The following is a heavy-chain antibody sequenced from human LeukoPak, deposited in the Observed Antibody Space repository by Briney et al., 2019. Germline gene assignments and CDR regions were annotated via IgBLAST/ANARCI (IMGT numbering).Heavy chain of an antibody. V-gene: IGHV4-4*07. D-gene: IGHD6-6*01. Sequence: SETLSLTCTISGGSISSYYWSWIRQPAGKGLEWIGRIYTSGSTNYNPSLKSRVTMSVDTSKNQFSLKLSSVTAADTAVYYCARGYSSSSGGYCFDYWGQGTLVTVSS. J-gene: IGHJ4*02. CDR1: GGSISSYY. CDR2: IYTSGST. CDR3: ARGYSSSSGGYCFDY.